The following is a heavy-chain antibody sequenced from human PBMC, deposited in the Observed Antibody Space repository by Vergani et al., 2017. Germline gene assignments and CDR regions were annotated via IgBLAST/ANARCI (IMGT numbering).Heavy chain of an antibody. CDR3: ARDKLGYCSSTSCPYWYFDL. CDR1: GFTFSNAW. CDR2: ISSSGSTI. D-gene: IGHD2-2*01. V-gene: IGHV3-48*04. Sequence: EVQLVESGGGLVKPGGSLRLSCAASGFTFSNAWMNWVRQAPGKGLEWVSYISSSGSTIYYADSVKGRFTISRDNAKNSLYLQMNSLRAEDTAVYYCARDKLGYCSSTSCPYWYFDLWGRGTLVTVSS. J-gene: IGHJ2*01.